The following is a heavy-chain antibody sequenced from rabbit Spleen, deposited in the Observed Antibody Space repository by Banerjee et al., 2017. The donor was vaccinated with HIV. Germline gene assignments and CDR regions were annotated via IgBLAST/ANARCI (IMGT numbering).Heavy chain of an antibody. V-gene: IGHV1S40*01. D-gene: IGHD1-1*01. CDR2: IDPIFHVTT. CDR1: GFSFSSSYY. J-gene: IGHJ4*01. Sequence: QSLEESGGGLVQPEGSLTLTCTASGFSFSSSYYICWVRQAPGKGLEWIGYIDPIFHVTTYANWVNGRFSISRENTQNTVYLQLNSLTAADRATYFCARDLVGVIGWNFYLWGPGTLVTVS. CDR3: ARDLVGVIGWNFYL.